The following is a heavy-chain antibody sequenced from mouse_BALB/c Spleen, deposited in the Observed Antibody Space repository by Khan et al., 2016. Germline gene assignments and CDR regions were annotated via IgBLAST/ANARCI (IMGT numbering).Heavy chain of an antibody. J-gene: IGHJ1*01. CDR2: IYPDSSTI. V-gene: IGHV4-1*02. D-gene: IGHD3-1*01. CDR1: GFDFSRYW. Sequence: EVKLHESGGGLVQPGGSLKLSCAASGFDFSRYWMRWVRQAPGKGLEWIGEIYPDSSTINYTPSLKGKFIITRDNAKNTLYLQMSKVRSEDTAVYYCASTFGFVDVWGAGTTVTVSS. CDR3: ASTFGFVDV.